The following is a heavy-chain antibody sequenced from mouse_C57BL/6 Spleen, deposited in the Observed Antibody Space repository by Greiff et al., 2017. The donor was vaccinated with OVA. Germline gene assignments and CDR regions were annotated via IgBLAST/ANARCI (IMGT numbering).Heavy chain of an antibody. J-gene: IGHJ4*01. V-gene: IGHV1-18*01. CDR3: ARYSNYGDYYAMDY. CDR2: INPNNGGT. D-gene: IGHD2-5*01. Sequence: EVQLKQSGPELVKPGASVKIPCKASGYTFTDYNMDWVKQSHGKSLEWIGDINPNNGGTIYNQKFKGKATLTVDKSSSTAYMELRSLTSEDTAVYYCARYSNYGDYYAMDYWGLGTSVTVSS. CDR1: GYTFTDYN.